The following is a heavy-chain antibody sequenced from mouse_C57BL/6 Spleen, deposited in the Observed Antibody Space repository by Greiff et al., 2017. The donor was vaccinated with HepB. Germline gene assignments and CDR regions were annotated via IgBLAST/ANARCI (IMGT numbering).Heavy chain of an antibody. D-gene: IGHD4-1*01. CDR3: ARAGVYYCDY. J-gene: IGHJ2*01. CDR1: GYAFSSYW. Sequence: QVQLKESGAELVKPGASVKISCKASGYAFSSYWMNWVKQRPGKGLEWIGQIYPGDGDTNYNGKFKGKATLTADKSSSTAYMQLSSLTSEDSAVYFCARAGVYYCDYWGQGTTLTVSS. V-gene: IGHV1-80*01. CDR2: IYPGDGDT.